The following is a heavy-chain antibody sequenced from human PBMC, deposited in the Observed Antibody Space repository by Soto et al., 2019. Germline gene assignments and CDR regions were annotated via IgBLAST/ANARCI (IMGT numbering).Heavy chain of an antibody. D-gene: IGHD3-3*01. V-gene: IGHV1-18*04. J-gene: IGHJ6*02. CDR3: ARGYDFWSGSDYGMDV. Sequence: ASVKVSCKASGYTFTSYGISWVRQAPGQGLEWMGWISAYNGNTNYAQKLQGRVTMTTDTSTSTAYMELRSLRSDDTAVYNCARGYDFWSGSDYGMDVWGQGTTVTVSS. CDR1: GYTFTSYG. CDR2: ISAYNGNT.